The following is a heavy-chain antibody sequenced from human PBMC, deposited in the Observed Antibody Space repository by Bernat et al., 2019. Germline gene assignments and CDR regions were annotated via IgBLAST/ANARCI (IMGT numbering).Heavy chain of an antibody. J-gene: IGHJ4*02. CDR1: GFTFDDYA. CDR3: VLWEQWLGRYYFDY. D-gene: IGHD6-19*01. CDR2: ISWNSGSI. V-gene: IGHV3-9*01. Sequence: EVQLVESGGGLVQPGRSLRLSCAASGFTFDDYAMHWVRQAPGKGLEWVSGISWNSGSIGYADSVKGRFTISRDNAKNSLYLQMNSLRAEDTALYYYVLWEQWLGRYYFDYWGQGTLVTVSS.